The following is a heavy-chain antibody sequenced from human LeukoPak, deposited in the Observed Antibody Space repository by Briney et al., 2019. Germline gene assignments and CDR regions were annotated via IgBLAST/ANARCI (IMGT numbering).Heavy chain of an antibody. J-gene: IGHJ1*01. Sequence: GRSLRLSCADSGFTFSSSGMHWVRQAPGKGLEWVAVISYDGSNKFYADSVKGRFTISRDNSKNTLYLQMNSLRAEDTAVYYCARLKYGSPQHWGQGTLVTVSS. V-gene: IGHV3-30*03. D-gene: IGHD1-26*01. CDR2: ISYDGSNK. CDR1: GFTFSSSG. CDR3: ARLKYGSPQH.